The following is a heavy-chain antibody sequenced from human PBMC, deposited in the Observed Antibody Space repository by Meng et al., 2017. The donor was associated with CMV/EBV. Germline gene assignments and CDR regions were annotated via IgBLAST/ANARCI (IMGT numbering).Heavy chain of an antibody. V-gene: IGHV3-20*01. CDR2: INWNGGST. D-gene: IGHD3-22*01. CDR1: GFTFDDYG. CDR3: ARDRGYYDSSGYYPVPDYYYGMDV. Sequence: GESLKISCAASGFTFDDYGMSWVRQAPGKGLEWVSGINWNGGSTGYADSVKGRFTISRDNAKNSLYLQMNSLRAEDTALYHCARDRGYYDSSGYYPVPDYYYGMDVWGQGTTVTVSS. J-gene: IGHJ6*02.